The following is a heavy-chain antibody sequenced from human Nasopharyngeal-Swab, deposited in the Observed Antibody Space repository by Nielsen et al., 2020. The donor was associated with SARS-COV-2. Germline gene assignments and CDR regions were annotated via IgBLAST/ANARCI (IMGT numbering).Heavy chain of an antibody. CDR3: ARGARGFLLWYFDL. V-gene: IGHV3-7*01. D-gene: IGHD2-15*01. CDR2: IKQDGSEK. J-gene: IGHJ2*01. Sequence: GESLKISCAASGFTFSSYWMSWVRQAPGKGLEWVANIKQDGSEKYYVDSVKGRFTISRNNAKNSLYLQMNSLRAEGTAVYYCARGARGFLLWYFDLWGRGTLVTVSS. CDR1: GFTFSSYW.